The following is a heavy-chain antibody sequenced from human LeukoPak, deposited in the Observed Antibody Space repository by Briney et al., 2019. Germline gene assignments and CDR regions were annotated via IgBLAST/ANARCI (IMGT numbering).Heavy chain of an antibody. CDR1: GFTFSRTW. J-gene: IGHJ2*01. D-gene: IGHD6-13*01. CDR3: ARDDYRGAAGGKPAYWFFDL. Sequence: PAGGSLRLSCALSGFTFSRTWMHWVRQVPGKGLVWVSRTNRDGTSTTYADSVKGRFTVTRDDATNTLHLHMDSLKVEDTAVYFCARDDYRGAAGGKPAYWFFDLWGRGTPVTVSS. V-gene: IGHV3-74*01. CDR2: TNRDGTST.